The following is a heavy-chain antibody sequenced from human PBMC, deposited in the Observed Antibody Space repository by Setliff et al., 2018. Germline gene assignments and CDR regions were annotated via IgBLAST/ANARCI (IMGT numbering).Heavy chain of an antibody. V-gene: IGHV2-70*11. J-gene: IGHJ4*02. CDR1: GFSLSTSGIC. Sequence: ESGPTLVNPTQTLTLTCTFSGFSLSTSGICVSWIRQPPGKALEWLARIDWDDDKYYTPSLKTRLTISKDTSKNQVVLTMTNMDPVDTATYYCAAASNYYDYWGQGTLVTVS. CDR2: IDWDDDK. CDR3: AAASNYYDY.